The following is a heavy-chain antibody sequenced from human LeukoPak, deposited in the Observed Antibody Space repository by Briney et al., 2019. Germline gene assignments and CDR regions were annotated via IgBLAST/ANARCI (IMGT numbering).Heavy chain of an antibody. J-gene: IGHJ5*02. Sequence: PGGSLRLSCAASGFTFSGYSMNWVRQALGKGLEWVSYISSTSSTIYYADSVKGRFTISRDNAKNSLYLQMNSLRAEDTAVYYCARERTVTTDWFDPWGQGTLVTVSS. CDR2: ISSTSSTI. V-gene: IGHV3-48*01. CDR3: ARERTVTTDWFDP. CDR1: GFTFSGYS. D-gene: IGHD4-17*01.